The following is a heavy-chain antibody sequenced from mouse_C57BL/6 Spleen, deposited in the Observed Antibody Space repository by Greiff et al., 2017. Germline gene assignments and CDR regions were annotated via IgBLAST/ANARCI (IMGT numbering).Heavy chain of an antibody. CDR2: IDPETGGT. Sequence: QVHVKQSGAELVRPGASVTLSCKASGYTFTDYEMHWVKQTPVHGLEWIGAIDPETGGTAYNQKFKGKAILTADKSSSTAYMELRSLTSEDSAVYYCTRATVYYDCAGGDWFDYWGQGTLVTVSA. J-gene: IGHJ3*01. D-gene: IGHD2-4*01. CDR3: TRATVYYDCAGGDWFDY. V-gene: IGHV1-15*01. CDR1: GYTFTDYE.